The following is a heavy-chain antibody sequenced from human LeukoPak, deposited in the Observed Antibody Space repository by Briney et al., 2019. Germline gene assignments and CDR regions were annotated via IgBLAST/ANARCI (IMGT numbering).Heavy chain of an antibody. D-gene: IGHD3-10*01. Sequence: PSQTLSLTCTVSGGSISSGGYYWSWIRQHPGKGLEWIGYIYYSGSTYYNPSLKSRVTISVDTSKNQFSLKLSSVTAADTAVYYGARSYYYGSGSYYWFDPWGQGTLVTVSS. V-gene: IGHV4-31*03. CDR2: IYYSGST. J-gene: IGHJ5*02. CDR1: GGSISSGGYY. CDR3: ARSYYYGSGSYYWFDP.